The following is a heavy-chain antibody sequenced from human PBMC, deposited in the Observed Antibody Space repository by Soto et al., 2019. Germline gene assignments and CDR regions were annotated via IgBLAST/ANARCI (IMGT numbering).Heavy chain of an antibody. CDR1: GYNFDTFW. D-gene: IGHD4-17*01. CDR3: ATPYGGFDY. Sequence: GESLKISCAGSGYNFDTFWIGWVRQMPGKGLEGMGIIFPADSDTRYIPSFQGQVTISVDKSISTAYLQWSSLKASDTAMYYCATPYGGFDYWGQGTLVTVSS. V-gene: IGHV5-51*01. CDR2: IFPADSDT. J-gene: IGHJ4*02.